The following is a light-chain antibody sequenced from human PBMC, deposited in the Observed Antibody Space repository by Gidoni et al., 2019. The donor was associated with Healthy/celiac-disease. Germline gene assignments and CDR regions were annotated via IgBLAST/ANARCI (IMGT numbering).Light chain of an antibody. J-gene: IGKJ1*01. CDR1: QSVSSSY. CDR2: GAS. Sequence: EIVLMQSPGTLSLSPGERATLSCRASQSVSSSYLAWYQQKPGQAPRLLIYGASSRATGIPDRVSGSGSGTDFTLTISRLEPEDFAVYYCQQYGSSPPWTFGQGTKVEIK. V-gene: IGKV3-20*01. CDR3: QQYGSSPPWT.